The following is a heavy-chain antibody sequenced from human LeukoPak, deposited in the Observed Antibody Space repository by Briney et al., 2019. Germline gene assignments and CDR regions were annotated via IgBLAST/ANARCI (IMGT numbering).Heavy chain of an antibody. J-gene: IGHJ6*03. CDR1: GFTFDDYG. V-gene: IGHV3-20*04. D-gene: IGHD1-26*01. CDR3: ARDPYSGNYGNDYYYYMDV. Sequence: GGSLRLSCAASGFTFDDYGMSWVRQAPGKGLEWVSGINWNADSTGYADSVKGRFTISRDNAKNSLYLQMDSLGPEDTAVYYCARDPYSGNYGNDYYYYMDVWGKGTTVTISS. CDR2: INWNADST.